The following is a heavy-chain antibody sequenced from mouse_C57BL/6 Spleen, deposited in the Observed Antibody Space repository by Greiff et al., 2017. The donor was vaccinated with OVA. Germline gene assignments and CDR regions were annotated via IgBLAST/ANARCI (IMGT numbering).Heavy chain of an antibody. Sequence: EVKLVESEGGLVQPGSSMKLSCTASGFTFSVYYMAWVRQVPEKGLEWVANINYDGSSTYYLDSLKSRFIISRDNAKNILYLQMSSLKSEDTATYYCAREYGSRGFDYWGQGTTLTVSS. J-gene: IGHJ2*01. CDR3: AREYGSRGFDY. D-gene: IGHD1-1*01. CDR2: INYDGSST. CDR1: GFTFSVYY. V-gene: IGHV5-16*01.